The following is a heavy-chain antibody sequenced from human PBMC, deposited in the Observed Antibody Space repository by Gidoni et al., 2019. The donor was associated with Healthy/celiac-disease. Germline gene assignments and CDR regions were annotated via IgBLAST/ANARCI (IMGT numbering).Heavy chain of an antibody. CDR3: ARATSYGSGVCFDY. Sequence: EVQLVESGGGLVQPGGSLRLSCAASEFTVTSNYMSWVRQAPGKGLEWVSLIYSGGSTYYADSVKGRFTISSHNSKNTLYLQMNSLRAEDTAVYYCARATSYGSGVCFDYWGQGTLVTVSS. D-gene: IGHD3-10*01. CDR1: EFTVTSNY. V-gene: IGHV3-53*04. CDR2: IYSGGST. J-gene: IGHJ4*02.